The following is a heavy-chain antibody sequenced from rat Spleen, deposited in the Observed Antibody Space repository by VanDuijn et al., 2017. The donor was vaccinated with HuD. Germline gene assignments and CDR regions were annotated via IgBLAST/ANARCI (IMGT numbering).Heavy chain of an antibody. CDR1: GFTFSNYY. Sequence: EVQLVESGGGLVQPGRSMKLSCAASGFTFSNYYMAWVRQAPTKGLEWVASITNTGGSTYYPDSVKGRFTISRDNAKNTQYLQMNSLRSEDTATYYCARMGITLYVMDAWGQGASVTVSS. CDR2: ITNTGGST. D-gene: IGHD1-9*01. CDR3: ARMGITLYVMDA. J-gene: IGHJ4*01. V-gene: IGHV5-25*01.